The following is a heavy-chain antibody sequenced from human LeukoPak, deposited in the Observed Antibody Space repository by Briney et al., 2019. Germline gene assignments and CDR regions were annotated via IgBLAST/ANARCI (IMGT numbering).Heavy chain of an antibody. CDR3: ARTPSGIQLWGSHDY. CDR2: IYYSGST. V-gene: IGHV4-30-4*01. Sequence: SQTLSLTCTVSGGSISSGDYYWSWIRQPPGKGLEWIGYIYYSGSTYYNPSLKSRVTISVDTSKNQFSLKLSSVTAADTAVYYCARTPSGIQLWGSHDYWGQGTLVTVSS. D-gene: IGHD5-18*01. J-gene: IGHJ4*02. CDR1: GGSISSGDYY.